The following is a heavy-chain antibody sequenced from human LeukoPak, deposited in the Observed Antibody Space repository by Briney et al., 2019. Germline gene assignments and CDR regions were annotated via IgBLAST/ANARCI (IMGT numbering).Heavy chain of an antibody. CDR3: ARLAGTGAFDI. CDR2: INPSGGST. D-gene: IGHD6-19*01. CDR1: GYTFTNYY. Sequence: GASVKVSCKASGYTFTNYYLHWVRQAPGQGLEWMGIINPSGGSTSYAQKFQGRVTMTRDTSISTAYMELSRLRSDDTAVYYCARLAGTGAFDIWGQGTMVTVSS. V-gene: IGHV1-46*01. J-gene: IGHJ3*02.